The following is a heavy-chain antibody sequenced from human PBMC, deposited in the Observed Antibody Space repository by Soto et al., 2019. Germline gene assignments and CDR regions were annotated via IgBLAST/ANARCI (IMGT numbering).Heavy chain of an antibody. CDR3: ARDDVLCDGGRCYGVPLDV. CDR1: GFTVSSKY. J-gene: IGHJ6*04. Sequence: PGGSLRLSCAASGFTVSSKYMSWVRQAPGKGLEWVSLIQSGGPTYYADSVKGRFTISRDTSENTLHLQMDSLRAGDTAVYYCARDDVLCDGGRCYGVPLDVWDKGTTVTVSS. V-gene: IGHV3-66*01. CDR2: IQSGGPT. D-gene: IGHD2-15*01.